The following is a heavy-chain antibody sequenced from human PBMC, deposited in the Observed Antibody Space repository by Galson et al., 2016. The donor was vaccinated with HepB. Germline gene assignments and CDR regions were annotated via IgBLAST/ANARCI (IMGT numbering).Heavy chain of an antibody. J-gene: IGHJ3*02. CDR1: GGSLSENY. CDR2: INHRGST. CDR3: ARVILGRYGPQGTFDI. V-gene: IGHV4-34*01. D-gene: IGHD3-16*01. Sequence: ETLSLTCGVYGGSLSENYWTWISQAPGKGLEWIAEINHRGSTNYNPSLRSRVTISVDTSKNQFSLSLTSATAADTAVYFCARVILGRYGPQGTFDIWGQGTLVTVSS.